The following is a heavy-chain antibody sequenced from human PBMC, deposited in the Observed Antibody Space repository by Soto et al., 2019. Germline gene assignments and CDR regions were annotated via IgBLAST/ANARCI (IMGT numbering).Heavy chain of an antibody. CDR3: ARPYYYGSGSPDAFDI. J-gene: IGHJ3*02. D-gene: IGHD3-10*01. CDR2: IYYSGNT. CDR1: GGSISSGGNY. Sequence: QVQLQESGPGLVKPSQTLSLTCTVSGGSISSGGNYWNWIRQHPGKGLEWIGYIYYSGNTYYNPSLKNRVTISVDTSKNQFSLKLRSVTAADTAVYYCARPYYYGSGSPDAFDIWGQGTMVTVSS. V-gene: IGHV4-31*03.